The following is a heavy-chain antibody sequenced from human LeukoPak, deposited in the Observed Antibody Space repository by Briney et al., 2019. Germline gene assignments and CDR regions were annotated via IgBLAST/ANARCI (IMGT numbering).Heavy chain of an antibody. CDR2: IYHGGNT. J-gene: IGHJ3*02. Sequence: SETLSLTCTVSGYSISSGFYWGCIRQPPGKGLEWIGTIYHGGNTDYNVSLKSRVTISVDTSKNQFSLRLTSVTAADTAVYYCARGFRGSFYVWDAYDIWGQGTMVTVSS. CDR3: ARGFRGSFYVWDAYDI. D-gene: IGHD3-16*01. V-gene: IGHV4-38-2*02. CDR1: GYSISSGFY.